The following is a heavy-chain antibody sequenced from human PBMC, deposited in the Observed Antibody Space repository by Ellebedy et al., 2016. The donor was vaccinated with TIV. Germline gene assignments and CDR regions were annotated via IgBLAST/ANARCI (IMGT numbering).Heavy chain of an antibody. CDR2: IYYSGST. D-gene: IGHD2-8*01. CDR3: ARGLGVFDP. Sequence: SETLSLTXIVSGGSVSSGSYYWSWIRQPPGKGLEWIGYIYYSGSTNYNPSLKSRVTISVDTSKNQFSLKLSPVTAADTAVYYCARGLGVFDPWGQGTLVTVSS. V-gene: IGHV4-61*01. CDR1: GGSVSSGSYY. J-gene: IGHJ5*02.